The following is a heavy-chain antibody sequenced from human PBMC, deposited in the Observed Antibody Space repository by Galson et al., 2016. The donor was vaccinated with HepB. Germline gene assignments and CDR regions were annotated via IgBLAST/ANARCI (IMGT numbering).Heavy chain of an antibody. Sequence: SLRLSCAASGFIVSGNYMSWVRQAPGKGLEWVSLIDSVANTYYADPVRGRFSISRDSSKNTLYLQMISLRVEDTAVYYCARWETTVTSGGYDYWGQGTLVTVSS. CDR3: ARWETTVTSGGYDY. V-gene: IGHV3-53*01. J-gene: IGHJ4*02. D-gene: IGHD4-17*01. CDR2: IDSVANT. CDR1: GFIVSGNY.